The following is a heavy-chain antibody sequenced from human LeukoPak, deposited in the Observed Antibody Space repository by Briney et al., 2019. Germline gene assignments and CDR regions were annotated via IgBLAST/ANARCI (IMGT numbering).Heavy chain of an antibody. CDR3: ARSLWGAQFGIAAAGALAY. CDR1: GYTFTGYY. J-gene: IGHJ4*02. CDR2: INPNSGVT. Sequence: ASVNVSCKASGYTFTGYYMHWVRQAPGQGLEWMGWINPNSGVTNYAQKFQGRVTLTRDTSISTAYMELSSLRSDDTAVYYCARSLWGAQFGIAAAGALAYWGQGTLVTVSS. D-gene: IGHD6-13*01. V-gene: IGHV1-2*02.